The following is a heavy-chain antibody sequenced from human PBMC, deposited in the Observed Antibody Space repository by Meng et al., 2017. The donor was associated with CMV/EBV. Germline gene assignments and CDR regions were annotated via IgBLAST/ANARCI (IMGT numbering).Heavy chain of an antibody. D-gene: IGHD3-22*01. CDR2: INHSGST. CDR3: ARAKIMYYYDSSGYYYDY. Sequence: QVPLQQWGAGLLKPSETLSPTCAVYGWSFSGYYWSWIRQPPGKGLEWIGEINHSGSTNYNPSLKSRVTISVDTSKNQFSLKLSSVTAADTAVYYCARAKIMYYYDSSGYYYDYWGQGTLVT. CDR1: GWSFSGYY. V-gene: IGHV4-34*01. J-gene: IGHJ4*02.